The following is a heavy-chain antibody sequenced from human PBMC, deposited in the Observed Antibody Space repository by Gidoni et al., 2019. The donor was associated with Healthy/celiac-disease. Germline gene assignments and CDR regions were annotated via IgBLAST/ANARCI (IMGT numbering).Heavy chain of an antibody. CDR3: ERVRQPVVFDY. CDR1: GRSISSSNW. D-gene: IGHD1-1*01. CDR2: IYHRGST. Sequence: HVQLQESGPGLVKPSGTLSLTCAVSGRSISSSNWLSWVRQPPGKGLEWIGEIYHRGSTNCHPSLKSRVTISVDKSKNQFSLKLSSVTSAGTAVYYCERVRQPVVFDYWGQGTLVTVSS. J-gene: IGHJ4*02. V-gene: IGHV4-4*02.